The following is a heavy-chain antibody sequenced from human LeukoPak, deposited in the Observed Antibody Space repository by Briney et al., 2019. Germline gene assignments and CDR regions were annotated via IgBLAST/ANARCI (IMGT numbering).Heavy chain of an antibody. D-gene: IGHD3-22*01. CDR1: GYTFTSYG. Sequence: ASVKVSCKASGYTFTSYGISWVRQAPGQGLEWMGWISAYNGNTNYAQKLQGRVTMTTDTSTSTAYMELSSLRSEDTAVYYCARGYYDSRGQPDYYYYGMDVWGQGTTVTVSS. J-gene: IGHJ6*02. CDR3: ARGYYDSRGQPDYYYYGMDV. V-gene: IGHV1-18*01. CDR2: ISAYNGNT.